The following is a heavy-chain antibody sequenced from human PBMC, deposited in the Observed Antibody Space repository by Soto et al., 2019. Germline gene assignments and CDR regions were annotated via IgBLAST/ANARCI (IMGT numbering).Heavy chain of an antibody. Sequence: PSETLSLTCAVYGGSFSGYYWSWIRQPPGKGLEWIGEINHSGGTNYNPSLKSRVTISVDTSKNQFSLKLSSVTAADTAVYYCVRRDGYSQPFDYWGQGTLVTVSS. CDR3: VRRDGYSQPFDY. J-gene: IGHJ4*02. CDR2: INHSGGT. CDR1: GGSFSGYY. D-gene: IGHD5-18*01. V-gene: IGHV4-34*01.